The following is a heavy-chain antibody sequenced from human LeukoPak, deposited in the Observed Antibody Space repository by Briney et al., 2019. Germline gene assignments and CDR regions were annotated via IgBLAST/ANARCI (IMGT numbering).Heavy chain of an antibody. Sequence: GASVKVSCKAFGYTFTGYYMHWVRQAPGQGLEWMGWINPNSGATNYAQKFQGRVTMTRDTSISTAYMELSRLRSDDTAVYYCARATILTGYPVFDYWGQGTLVTVSS. CDR1: GYTFTGYY. CDR2: INPNSGAT. CDR3: ARATILTGYPVFDY. J-gene: IGHJ4*02. V-gene: IGHV1-2*02. D-gene: IGHD3-9*01.